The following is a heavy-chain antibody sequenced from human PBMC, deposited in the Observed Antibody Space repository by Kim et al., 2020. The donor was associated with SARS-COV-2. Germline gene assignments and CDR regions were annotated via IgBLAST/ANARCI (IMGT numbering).Heavy chain of an antibody. CDR3: ARYLVYNWKPTTRGYFDY. Sequence: QGRVTITADESTSTAYIELSSLRSEDTAVYYCARYLVYNWKPTTRGYFDYWGQGTLVTVSS. J-gene: IGHJ4*02. V-gene: IGHV1-69*01. D-gene: IGHD1-20*01.